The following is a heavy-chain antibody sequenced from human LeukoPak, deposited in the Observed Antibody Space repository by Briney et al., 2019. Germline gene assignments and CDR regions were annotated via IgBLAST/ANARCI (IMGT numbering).Heavy chain of an antibody. CDR1: GGSISSYY. Sequence: SETLSLTCTVSGGSISSYYWSWIRQPPGKGLEWIGYTYYSGSTNYNPSLKSRVTISVDTSKNQFSLKLSSVTAADTAVYYCARDHGDYGHYYYYGKDVWGQGTTVTVSS. CDR3: ARDHGDYGHYYYYGKDV. J-gene: IGHJ6*02. V-gene: IGHV4-59*01. D-gene: IGHD4-17*01. CDR2: TYYSGST.